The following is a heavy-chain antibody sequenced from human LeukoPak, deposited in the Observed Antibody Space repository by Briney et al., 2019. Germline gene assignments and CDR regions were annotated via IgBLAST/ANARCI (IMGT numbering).Heavy chain of an antibody. V-gene: IGHV4-34*01. CDR2: INHSGST. CDR3: ARVTSGIVRYCSSTSCYGLDY. D-gene: IGHD2-2*01. J-gene: IGHJ4*02. CDR1: GGSFSGYY. Sequence: PSETLSLTCAVYGGSFSGYYWSWIRQPPGKGLEWIGEINHSGSTNYNPSLKSRVTISVDTSKNQFSLKLSSVTAADAAVYYCARVTSGIVRYCSSTSCYGLDYWGQGTLVTVSS.